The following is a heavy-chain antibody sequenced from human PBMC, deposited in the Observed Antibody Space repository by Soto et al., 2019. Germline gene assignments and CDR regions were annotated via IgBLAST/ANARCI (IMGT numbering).Heavy chain of an antibody. CDR1: GGSISSYY. J-gene: IGHJ5*02. CDR2: IYYSGST. Sequence: TLSLTYTVSGGSISSYYWSWIRQPPGKGLEWIGYIYYSGSTNYNPSLKSRVTISVDTSKDQFSLKLSSVTAADTAVYYCARDTRFDWLLGFDPWGQGTLVTVSS. CDR3: ARDTRFDWLLGFDP. V-gene: IGHV4-59*01. D-gene: IGHD3-9*01.